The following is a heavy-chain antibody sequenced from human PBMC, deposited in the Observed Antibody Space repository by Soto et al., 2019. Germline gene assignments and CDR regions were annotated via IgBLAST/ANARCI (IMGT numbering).Heavy chain of an antibody. CDR2: ISAHNGNT. Sequence: QVHLVQSGAEVKKPGASVKVSCKGSGYDFTTYGITWVRQAPGQGLEWMGWISAHNGNTNYAQKLQGRDTVTRDASTSTAYMELMSLRSDDTAVYYCARGRYGDYWGQGALVTVSS. CDR3: ARGRYGDY. V-gene: IGHV1-18*01. D-gene: IGHD1-1*01. CDR1: GYDFTTYG. J-gene: IGHJ4*02.